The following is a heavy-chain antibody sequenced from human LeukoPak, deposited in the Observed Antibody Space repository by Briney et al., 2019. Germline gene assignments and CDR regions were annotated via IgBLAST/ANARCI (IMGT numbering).Heavy chain of an antibody. D-gene: IGHD6-13*01. J-gene: IGHJ4*02. Sequence: ASVKVSCKASGGTFSSYAISWVRQAPGQGLEWMGWINTNTGNPTYAQGFTGRFVFSLDTSVSTAYLQISSLKAEDTAVYYCARDLGSSWAYYFDYWGQGTLVTVSS. V-gene: IGHV7-4-1*02. CDR2: INTNTGNP. CDR1: GGTFSSYA. CDR3: ARDLGSSWAYYFDY.